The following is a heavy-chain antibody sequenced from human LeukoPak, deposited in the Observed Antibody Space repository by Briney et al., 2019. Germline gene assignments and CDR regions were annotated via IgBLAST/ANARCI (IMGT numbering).Heavy chain of an antibody. CDR1: GYTFTSYD. CDR2: MNPNSGNT. J-gene: IGHJ5*02. D-gene: IGHD3-10*01. CDR3: ARGKFVMVRGVIAWFDP. V-gene: IGHV1-8*01. Sequence: ASVKVSCKASGYTFTSYDINWVRQATGQGLEWMGWMNPNSGNTGYAQKFQGRVTMTRNTSISTAYMELSRLRSEDTAVYYCARGKFVMVRGVIAWFDPWGQGTLVTVSS.